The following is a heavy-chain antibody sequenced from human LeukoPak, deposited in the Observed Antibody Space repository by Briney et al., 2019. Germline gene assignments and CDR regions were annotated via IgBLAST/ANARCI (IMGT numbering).Heavy chain of an antibody. J-gene: IGHJ6*04. D-gene: IGHD3-10*02. CDR3: AELGITMIGDV. Sequence: GGSLRLSCAASGFTFSNYRMNWVRQAPGKGLEWVSYISSSSSTIHYADSVKGRFTISRDNAKNSLYLQMNSLRAEDTAVYYCAELGITMIGDVWGKGTTVTISS. CDR1: GFTFSNYR. CDR2: ISSSSSTI. V-gene: IGHV3-48*01.